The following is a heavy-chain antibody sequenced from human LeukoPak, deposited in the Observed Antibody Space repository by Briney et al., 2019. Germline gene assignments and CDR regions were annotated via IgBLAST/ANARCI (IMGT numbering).Heavy chain of an antibody. CDR3: ARDHITMIRGVSYYYYGMDV. J-gene: IGHJ6*02. CDR1: GFTFSSHW. Sequence: GGSLRLSCVASGFTFSSHWMSWVRQAPGKGPEWVSIIYSGGNTFYADSVKGRFTISRDSSKNTLFLQMISLRAEDTAVYYCARDHITMIRGVSYYYYGMDVWGQGTTVTVSS. V-gene: IGHV3-53*01. D-gene: IGHD3-10*01. CDR2: IYSGGNT.